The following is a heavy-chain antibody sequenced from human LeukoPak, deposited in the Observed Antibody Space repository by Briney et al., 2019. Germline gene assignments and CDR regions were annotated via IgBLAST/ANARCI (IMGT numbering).Heavy chain of an antibody. D-gene: IGHD3-3*01. CDR3: AREVPQHYDFWSGYYKREGGFDY. CDR1: GFTFSSYE. J-gene: IGHJ4*02. Sequence: GGSLRLSCAASGFTFSSYEMNWVRQAPGKGLEWVSYISSSGSTIYYADSVKGRFTISRDNAKNSLYLQMNSLRAEDTAVYYCAREVPQHYDFWSGYYKREGGFDYWGQGTLVTVSS. CDR2: ISSSGSTI. V-gene: IGHV3-48*03.